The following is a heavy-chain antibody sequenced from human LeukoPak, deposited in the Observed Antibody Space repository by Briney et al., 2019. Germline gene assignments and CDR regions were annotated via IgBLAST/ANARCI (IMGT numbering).Heavy chain of an antibody. CDR2: ISYDGSNK. CDR3: AKIGGGSSWSKSYYYGMDV. Sequence: GGSLRLSCAASGFTFSSYAVHWVRQAPGKGLEWVAVISYDGSNKYYADSVKGRFTISRDNSKNTLYLQMNSLRAEDTAVYYSAKIGGGSSWSKSYYYGMDVWGQGTTVTVSS. J-gene: IGHJ6*02. CDR1: GFTFSSYA. D-gene: IGHD6-6*01. V-gene: IGHV3-30-3*02.